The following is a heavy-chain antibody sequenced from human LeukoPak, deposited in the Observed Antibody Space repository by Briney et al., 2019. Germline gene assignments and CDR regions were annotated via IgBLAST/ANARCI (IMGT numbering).Heavy chain of an antibody. J-gene: IGHJ4*02. CDR1: GGSFSGYY. Sequence: SETLSLTCAVYGGSFSGYYWSWIRQPPGKGLEWIGEINHSGSTNYNPSLKSRVTISVDTSKNQFSLKLSSVTAADTAVYYCASGRDYYGPGAGDYWGQGTLVTVSS. D-gene: IGHD3-10*01. CDR3: ASGRDYYGPGAGDY. CDR2: INHSGST. V-gene: IGHV4-34*01.